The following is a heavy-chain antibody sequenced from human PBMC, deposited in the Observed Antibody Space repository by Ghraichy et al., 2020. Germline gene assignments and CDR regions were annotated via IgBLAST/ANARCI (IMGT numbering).Heavy chain of an antibody. CDR3: ARDRTSYYYDSGSYYLFDY. D-gene: IGHD3-10*01. V-gene: IGHV4-38-2*02. CDR2: IYHRGKT. Sequence: SETLSLTCTVSGYSISSGYFWGWIRQPPGKGLEWIGSIYHRGKTYYNPSLQSRVTISVDTSKNQFSLKVSSVTAADTAVYSCARDRTSYYYDSGSYYLFDYWGQGNLVTVSS. CDR1: GYSISSGYF. J-gene: IGHJ4*02.